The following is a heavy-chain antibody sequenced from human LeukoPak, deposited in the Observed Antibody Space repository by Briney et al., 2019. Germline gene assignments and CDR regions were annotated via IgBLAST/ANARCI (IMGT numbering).Heavy chain of an antibody. V-gene: IGHV4-59*08. J-gene: IGHJ6*02. Sequence: SETLSLTCTVSGGSNSSYYWSWIRQPPGKGLEWIGYIYYSGSTNYNPSLKSRVTISVDTSKNQFSLKLSSVTAADTAVYYCARLRFTDYYYYGMDVWGQGTTVTVSS. D-gene: IGHD3-10*01. CDR1: GGSNSSYY. CDR3: ARLRFTDYYYYGMDV. CDR2: IYYSGST.